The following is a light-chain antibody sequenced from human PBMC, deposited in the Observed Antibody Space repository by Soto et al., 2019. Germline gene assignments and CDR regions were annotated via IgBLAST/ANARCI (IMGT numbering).Light chain of an antibody. V-gene: IGKV1-27*01. CDR1: QGISNY. Sequence: DIQMTQSPSSLSGSVGDSVTITCRASQGISNYLAWYQQRPGKAPTLLIYAASTLQSGVPSRFSGSGSGTDFTLTISSLQPEDVATYYCQRYNNAPRTFGQGTKVGIK. CDR3: QRYNNAPRT. CDR2: AAS. J-gene: IGKJ1*01.